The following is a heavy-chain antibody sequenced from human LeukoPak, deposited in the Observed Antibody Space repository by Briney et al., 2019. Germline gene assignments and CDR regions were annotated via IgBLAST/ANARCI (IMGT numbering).Heavy chain of an antibody. J-gene: IGHJ4*02. Sequence: SETLSLTCSVSGGSISGYYWSWIRQPPGKGLEWIGYIYSSGGTNYNPSLKSRVTISLDTSKNQFSLRLSSVTAADTAVYYCVRDFCSGGSCYSYFHYWGQGTLVTVSS. V-gene: IGHV4-59*01. CDR1: GGSISGYY. CDR2: IYSSGGT. CDR3: VRDFCSGGSCYSYFHY. D-gene: IGHD2-15*01.